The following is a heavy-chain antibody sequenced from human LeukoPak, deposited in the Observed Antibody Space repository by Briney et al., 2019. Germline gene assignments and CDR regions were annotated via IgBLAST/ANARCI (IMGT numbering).Heavy chain of an antibody. V-gene: IGHV4-39*07. Sequence: SETLSLTCTVSGGSISSSSYYWGWIRQPPGKGLEWIGSIYYSGSTYYNPSLKSRVTMSVDTSKNQFSLKLSSVTAADTAVYYCAREQVGSSSTRFDPWGQGTLVTVSS. J-gene: IGHJ5*02. CDR1: GGSISSSSYY. CDR3: AREQVGSSSTRFDP. D-gene: IGHD6-13*01. CDR2: IYYSGST.